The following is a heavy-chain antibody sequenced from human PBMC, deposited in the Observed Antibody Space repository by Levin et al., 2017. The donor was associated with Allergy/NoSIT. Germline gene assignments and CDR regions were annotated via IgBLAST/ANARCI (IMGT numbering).Heavy chain of an antibody. D-gene: IGHD2-15*01. J-gene: IGHJ4*02. V-gene: IGHV4-34*01. CDR2: INHSGST. CDR3: ARGPPCSGGSCYSLDY. Sequence: ASETLSLTCAVYGGSFSGYYWSWIRQPPGKGLEWIGEINHSGSTNYNPSLKSRVTISVDTSKNQFSLKLSSVTAADTAVYYCARGPPCSGGSCYSLDYWGQGTLVTVSS. CDR1: GGSFSGYY.